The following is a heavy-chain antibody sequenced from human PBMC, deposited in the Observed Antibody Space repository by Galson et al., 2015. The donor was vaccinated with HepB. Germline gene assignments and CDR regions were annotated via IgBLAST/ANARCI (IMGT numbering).Heavy chain of an antibody. CDR3: AKFRDILTGTRAAAAFDI. V-gene: IGHV3-23*01. D-gene: IGHD3-9*01. CDR2: ISGSGGST. Sequence: SLRLSCAASGFTFSSYAMSWVRQAPGKGLEWVSGISGSGGSTYYADSVKGRFTISRDNSKNTLYLQMHSLRAEDTAVYYCAKFRDILTGTRAAAAFDIWGQGTMVTVSS. J-gene: IGHJ3*02. CDR1: GFTFSSYA.